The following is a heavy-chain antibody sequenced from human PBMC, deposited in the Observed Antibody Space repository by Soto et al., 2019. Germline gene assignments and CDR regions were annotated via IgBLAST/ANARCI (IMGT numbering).Heavy chain of an antibody. D-gene: IGHD6-19*01. CDR3: ARAVAGPNWFDS. CDR1: GGSIIGYY. CDR2: IYYSGST. Sequence: PLVTLSLTCTVSGGSIIGYYWIRIRQPPGKGLEWIGYIYYSGSTNYNPSLKSRVTISVDTSKNQFSLKLSSVTAADTAVYYCARAVAGPNWFDSWGQGTLVTVSS. V-gene: IGHV4-59*01. J-gene: IGHJ5*01.